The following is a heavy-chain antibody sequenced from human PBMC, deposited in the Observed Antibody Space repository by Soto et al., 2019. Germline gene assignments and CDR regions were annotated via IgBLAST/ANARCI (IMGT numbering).Heavy chain of an antibody. J-gene: IGHJ4*02. CDR3: ARAITTPGGF. D-gene: IGHD2-8*02. CDR1: GFTFSSYW. V-gene: IGHV3-7*01. Sequence: PGGSLRLSCAASGFTFSSYWMTWVRQAPGKGLAWVASIKEDGSGKYYADSVKGRFSISRDNAENSVYLQMNSLRAEDTAVYYCARAITTPGGFWGQGTLVTVSS. CDR2: IKEDGSGK.